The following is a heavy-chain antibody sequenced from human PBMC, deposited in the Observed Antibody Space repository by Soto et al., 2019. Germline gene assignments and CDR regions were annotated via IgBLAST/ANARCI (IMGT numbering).Heavy chain of an antibody. CDR1: GGSISSYY. CDR3: ARDVEGYFDY. D-gene: IGHD1-1*01. CDR2: IYYSGST. Sequence: ASETLSLTCTVSGGSISSYYWSWIRQPPGKGLEWIGYIYYSGSTNYNPSLKSRVTISVDTSKNQFSLKLSSVTAADTAVYYCARDVEGYFDYWGQGTLVTVSS. J-gene: IGHJ4*02. V-gene: IGHV4-59*01.